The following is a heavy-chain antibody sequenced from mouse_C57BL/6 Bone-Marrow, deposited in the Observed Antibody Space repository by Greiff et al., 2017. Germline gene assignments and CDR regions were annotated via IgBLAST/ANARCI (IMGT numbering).Heavy chain of an antibody. CDR3: ARRAYYASSCGDY. D-gene: IGHD1-1*01. CDR2: IYPGSGSP. CDR1: GYTFTSYW. J-gene: IGHJ2*01. Sequence: QVQLQQPGAELVKPGASVKMSCKASGYTFTSYWITWVKQRPGQGLEWIGDIYPGSGSPNYNEKFKSKATLTVDTSSSTAYMQLSSLTSEDSAVYYCARRAYYASSCGDYWGQGTTLTVSS. V-gene: IGHV1-55*01.